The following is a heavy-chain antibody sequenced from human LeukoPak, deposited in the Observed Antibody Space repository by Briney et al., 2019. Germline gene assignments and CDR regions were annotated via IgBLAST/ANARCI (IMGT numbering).Heavy chain of an antibody. D-gene: IGHD1-26*01. J-gene: IGHJ6*02. CDR1: GFTFSSYS. CDR3: ARDSTPVGSYYYGMDV. Sequence: GGSLRLSCAASGFTFSSYSMNWVRQAPGKGLEWVSSISSSSSYIYYADSVKGRFTISRDNAKNSLYLQMNSLRAEDTAVYYCARDSTPVGSYYYGMDVWGQGTTVTVSS. CDR2: ISSSSSYI. V-gene: IGHV3-21*01.